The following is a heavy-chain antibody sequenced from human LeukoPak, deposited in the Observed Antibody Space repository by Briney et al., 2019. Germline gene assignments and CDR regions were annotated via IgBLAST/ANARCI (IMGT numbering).Heavy chain of an antibody. V-gene: IGHV3-7*01. Sequence: PGGSLRLSCAASGFTFSNYWMTWVRQAPGKGLEWVANINQDGSKEYYMDSVKARFTISRDNVKNSLSLQMNSLRAEDTAVYYCVRDGGVSGYDLLDYWGQGTLVTVSS. D-gene: IGHD5-12*01. CDR2: INQDGSKE. J-gene: IGHJ4*02. CDR1: GFTFSNYW. CDR3: VRDGGVSGYDLLDY.